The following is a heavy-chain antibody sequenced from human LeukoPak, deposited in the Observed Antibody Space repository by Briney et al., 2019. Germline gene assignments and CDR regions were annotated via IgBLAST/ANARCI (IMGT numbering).Heavy chain of an antibody. CDR2: FTNDGSGA. V-gene: IGHV3-74*01. CDR3: ASSGYGHFYYDY. Sequence: GGSLRLSCAASGFTLSDYWMHWVRQVPGKGLMWISRFTNDGSGAGYADSVMGRFIISRDDTKNTLYLQMNSLRAEDTAVYYCASSGYGHFYYDYWGQGAVVTVSS. J-gene: IGHJ4*02. CDR1: GFTLSDYW. D-gene: IGHD3-22*01.